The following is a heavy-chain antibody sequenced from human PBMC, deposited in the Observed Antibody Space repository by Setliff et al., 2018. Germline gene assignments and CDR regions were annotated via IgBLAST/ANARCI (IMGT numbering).Heavy chain of an antibody. D-gene: IGHD5-12*01. CDR1: GGSISSGGYY. CDR2: IYYSGIA. J-gene: IGHJ4*02. V-gene: IGHV4-61*08. CDR3: ARGGTFRYFDY. Sequence: SETLSLTCTVSGGSISSGGYYWSWIRQHPGKGLEWIGYIYYSGIANYSPSLKSRLTISVDTSKNQFSLKLRSVTAADTAVYYCARGGTFRYFDYWGQGTPVTVSS.